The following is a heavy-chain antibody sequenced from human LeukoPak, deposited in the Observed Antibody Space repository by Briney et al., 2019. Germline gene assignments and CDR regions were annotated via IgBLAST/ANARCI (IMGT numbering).Heavy chain of an antibody. D-gene: IGHD3-10*01. J-gene: IGHJ3*02. CDR1: GFTFSSYS. Sequence: GGSLRLSCAASGFTFSSYSMNWVRQAPEKGLEWVSYISSSSSTIYYADSVKGRFTISRDNAKNSLYLQMNSLRAEDTAVYYCARSRAYGSGSFDIWGQGTMVTVSS. CDR3: ARSRAYGSGSFDI. CDR2: ISSSSSTI. V-gene: IGHV3-48*04.